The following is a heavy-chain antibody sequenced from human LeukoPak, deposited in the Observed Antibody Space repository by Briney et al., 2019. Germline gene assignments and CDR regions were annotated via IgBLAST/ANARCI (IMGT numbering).Heavy chain of an antibody. CDR3: ASVRGYSYGYRSFPFDY. J-gene: IGHJ4*02. V-gene: IGHV1-69*05. D-gene: IGHD5-18*01. CDR2: IIPIFGTA. CDR1: GGTFSSYA. Sequence: ASVKVSCKAFGGTFSSYAISWVRQAPGQGLEWMGGIIPIFGTANYAQKFQGRVTITTDESTSTAYMELSSLRSEDTAVYYCASVRGYSYGYRSFPFDYWGQGTLVTVSS.